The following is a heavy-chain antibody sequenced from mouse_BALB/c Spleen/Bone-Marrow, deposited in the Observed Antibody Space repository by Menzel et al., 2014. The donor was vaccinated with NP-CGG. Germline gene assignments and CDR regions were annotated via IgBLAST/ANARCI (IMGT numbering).Heavy chain of an antibody. Sequence: EVKLMESGGGLVQPGGSLKLSCATSGFTFSDYSMYWVRQTPERRLVWVEYISNGGGSTYYPDTVKGRFTISRDNAKNPQYLQMRRLKSEDTAMYYCARNAFYRGYAMDYWGQGTSGTVSS. CDR2: ISNGGGST. CDR3: ARNAFYRGYAMDY. J-gene: IGHJ4*01. V-gene: IGHV5-12*02. D-gene: IGHD2-12*01. CDR1: GFTFSDYS.